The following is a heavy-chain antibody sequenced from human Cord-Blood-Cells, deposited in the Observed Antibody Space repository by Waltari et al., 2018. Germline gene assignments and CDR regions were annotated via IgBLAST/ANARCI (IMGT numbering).Heavy chain of an antibody. J-gene: IGHJ6*02. D-gene: IGHD4-17*01. CDR2: TYYRSKWYN. CDR1: GDSVSSNSAA. V-gene: IGHV6-1*01. CDR3: ARDVYGDFSEGYYYGMDV. Sequence: QVQLQQSGPGLVKPSQTLPLTCAISGDSVSSNSAAWNWIRQSPSSGLEGLGRTYYRSKWYNDYAVSVKSRITINPDTSKNQFSLQLNSVTPEDTAVYYCARDVYGDFSEGYYYGMDVWGQGTTVTVSS.